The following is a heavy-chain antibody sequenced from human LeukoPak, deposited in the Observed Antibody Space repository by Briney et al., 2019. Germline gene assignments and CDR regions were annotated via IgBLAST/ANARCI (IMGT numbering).Heavy chain of an antibody. Sequence: GGSLRLSCAASGFTFSTYAMSWVRQAPGKGLEWVSAISAGGGSIYYAASVKGRFTISRDNSKNTLYLQMSSLRAEDTAVYYCAKDLQQLQPRGVDYWGQGTLVTVSS. V-gene: IGHV3-23*01. CDR3: AKDLQQLQPRGVDY. CDR2: ISAGGGSI. CDR1: GFTFSTYA. J-gene: IGHJ4*02. D-gene: IGHD6-13*01.